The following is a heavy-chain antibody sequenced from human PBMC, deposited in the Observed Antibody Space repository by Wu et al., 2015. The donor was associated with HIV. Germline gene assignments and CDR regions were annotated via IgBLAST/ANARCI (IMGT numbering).Heavy chain of an antibody. Sequence: QVQLVQSGAEVKKPGASVKVSCKASGYTFTSFDINWVRQATGQGLEWMGWMNPDSGNTGYAQKFQGRVTMTRNTSINTAYLDLYSLTSEDTAVYYCARVLGGVQVRWGFDFWGQGTQVTVSS. CDR1: GYTFTSFD. CDR3: ARVLGGVQVRWGFDF. D-gene: IGHD3-16*01. CDR2: MNPDSGNT. J-gene: IGHJ4*02. V-gene: IGHV1-8*01.